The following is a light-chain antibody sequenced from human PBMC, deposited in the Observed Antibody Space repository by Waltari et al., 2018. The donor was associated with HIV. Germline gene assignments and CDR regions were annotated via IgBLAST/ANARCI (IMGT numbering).Light chain of an antibody. CDR2: WAS. V-gene: IGKV4-1*01. CDR3: QQYYSTPRT. Sequence: DIVMTLSPDSLAVSLAERATINCKSSQSVLYSSNNKNYLAWYQHKPAQPPKLLIYWASTRESGVPDRFSGSGSGTDFTLTISSLQAEDVAVYYCQQYYSTPRTFGQGTKVEIK. J-gene: IGKJ1*01. CDR1: QSVLYSSNNKNY.